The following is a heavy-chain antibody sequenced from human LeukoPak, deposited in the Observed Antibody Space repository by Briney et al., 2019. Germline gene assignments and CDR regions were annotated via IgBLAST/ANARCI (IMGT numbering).Heavy chain of an antibody. J-gene: IGHJ4*02. V-gene: IGHV3-21*01. Sequence: GGSLRLSCAASGFTFSSYSMNWVRQAPGKGLEWVSSISSSSSYVYYADSVKGRFTISRDNAKNSLYLQMNSLRAEDTAVYYCARSPAGIGDYWGQGTLVTVSS. D-gene: IGHD1-26*01. CDR3: ARSPAGIGDY. CDR2: ISSSSSYV. CDR1: GFTFSSYS.